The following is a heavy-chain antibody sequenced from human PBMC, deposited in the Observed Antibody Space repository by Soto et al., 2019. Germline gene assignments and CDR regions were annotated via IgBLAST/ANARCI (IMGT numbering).Heavy chain of an antibody. CDR3: AKALFPSSGWYVEYGMDV. CDR1: GFTFSSYA. CDR2: ISGSGGST. V-gene: IGHV3-23*01. Sequence: GGSLRLSCAASGFTFSSYAMSWVRQAPGKGLEWVSAISGSGGSTYYADSVKGRFTISRDNSKNTLYLQMNSLRAEDTAVYYCAKALFPSSGWYVEYGMDVWGQGITVTVSS. D-gene: IGHD6-19*01. J-gene: IGHJ6*02.